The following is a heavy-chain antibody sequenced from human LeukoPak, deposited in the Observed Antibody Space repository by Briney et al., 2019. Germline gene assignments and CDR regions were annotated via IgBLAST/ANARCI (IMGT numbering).Heavy chain of an antibody. V-gene: IGHV3-48*03. D-gene: IGHD3-16*01. CDR1: GFTFSSYE. CDR3: ARRYVSWFDP. J-gene: IGHJ5*02. Sequence: GGSLRLSCAASGFTFSSYEMNWVRQAPGKGLEWVSYISSSGSTIYYADPVKGRFTISRDNAKNTLYLQMNSLRAEDTAVYYCARRYVSWFDPWGQGTLVTVSS. CDR2: ISSSGSTI.